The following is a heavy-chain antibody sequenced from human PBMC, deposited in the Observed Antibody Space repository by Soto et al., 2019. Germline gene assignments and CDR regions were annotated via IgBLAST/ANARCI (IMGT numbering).Heavy chain of an antibody. J-gene: IGHJ4*02. D-gene: IGHD6-19*01. V-gene: IGHV4-31*03. CDR3: ARGSRAVAGTFPPDY. Sequence: PSETLSLTCTVTGGSVTKGPYYWSWIRQPPGKGLEWIGYIYHSGDSYYNPSLRSRVTISIDTSQSQFSLNLQSVTAADTAVYYCARGSRAVAGTFPPDYWGQGTLVTVSS. CDR1: GGSVTKGPYY. CDR2: IYHSGDS.